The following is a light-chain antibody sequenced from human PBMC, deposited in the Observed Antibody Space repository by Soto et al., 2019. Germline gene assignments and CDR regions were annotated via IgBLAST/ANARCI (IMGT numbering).Light chain of an antibody. V-gene: IGKV1-5*03. CDR3: HQYHSSST. CDR2: KAS. CDR1: QNSNRW. Sequence: DIQMTQSPSTLSASVGDRVTITCRASQNSNRWLAWYQQKPGKAPKLLIYKASNLENGVPSRFRGSGSETEFTLTISSLQPDDFATYYCHQYHSSSTFGGGTTVDIK. J-gene: IGKJ4*01.